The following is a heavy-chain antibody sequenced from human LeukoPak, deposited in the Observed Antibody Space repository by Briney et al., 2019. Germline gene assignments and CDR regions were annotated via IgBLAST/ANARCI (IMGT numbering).Heavy chain of an antibody. CDR3: TRDFQGRYYYHMDV. CDR2: IKQDGSEI. D-gene: IGHD3-10*01. V-gene: IGHV3-7*01. CDR1: GFTFSSYW. Sequence: GESLKISCAASGFTFSSYWMSWVRQAPGRGLEWVANIKQDGSEIYYVDSVKGRLTISRDNAKNSLFLQMNSLRAEDTAVYYCTRDFQGRYYYHMDVWGKGTTVTVSS. J-gene: IGHJ6*03.